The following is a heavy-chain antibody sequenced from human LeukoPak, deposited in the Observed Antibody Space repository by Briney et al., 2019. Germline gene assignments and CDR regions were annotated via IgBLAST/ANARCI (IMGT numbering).Heavy chain of an antibody. CDR3: AGGRVLLSFGDH. Sequence: GASVKVSCKASGYTFTSYGISWVRQAPGQGLEWMGWISAYNGNTNYAQNFQGRVTVTTDTSTSTAYMELRSLRSDDTAVYYCAGGRVLLSFGDHWGQGTLVTVSS. V-gene: IGHV1-18*01. D-gene: IGHD3-10*01. J-gene: IGHJ4*02. CDR2: ISAYNGNT. CDR1: GYTFTSYG.